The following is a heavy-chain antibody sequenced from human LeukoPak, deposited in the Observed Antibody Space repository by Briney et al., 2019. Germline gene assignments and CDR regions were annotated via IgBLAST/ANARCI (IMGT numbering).Heavy chain of an antibody. CDR1: GGSISSGGYY. Sequence: PSQTLSLTCTVSGGSISSGGYYWSWIRQHPGKGLEWIGYIYYSGSTYYNPSLKSRVTISVDTSKNQFSLKLSSVTAADTAVYYCARANFLYCSSTTCLFDYWGQGTLVTVSS. V-gene: IGHV4-31*03. CDR3: ARANFLYCSSTTCLFDY. D-gene: IGHD2-2*01. CDR2: IYYSGST. J-gene: IGHJ4*02.